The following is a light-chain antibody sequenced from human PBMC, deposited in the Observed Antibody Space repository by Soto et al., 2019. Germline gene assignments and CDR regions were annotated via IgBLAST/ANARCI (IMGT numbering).Light chain of an antibody. CDR3: SSYTSRSTYV. V-gene: IGLV2-18*02. CDR2: DVS. J-gene: IGLJ1*01. CDR1: GSDVGTYNR. Sequence: QSALTQPPSVSGSPGQSVAISCTGTGSDVGTYNRVSWYQQPPGTAPKLMIYDVSDRPSGVPDRFSGSKSGNTASLTISGLQAEDEADYYCSSYTSRSTYVFGTGTKVTVL.